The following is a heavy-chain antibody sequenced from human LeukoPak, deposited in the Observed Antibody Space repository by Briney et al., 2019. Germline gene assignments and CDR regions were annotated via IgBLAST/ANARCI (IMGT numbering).Heavy chain of an antibody. V-gene: IGHV3-30*18. CDR1: GFTFSNYG. J-gene: IGHJ4*02. CDR3: AKDRSLRQQMALCTFRY. Sequence: PGGSLRLSCAASGFTFSNYGMHWVRQAPGKGLEWVAVISYDGINKYYADPVKGRFTISRDNSKNTLYLQMNSLRPEDTAMYYWAKDRSLRQQMALCTFRYWGQGAMVTASS. D-gene: IGHD6-13*01. CDR2: ISYDGINK.